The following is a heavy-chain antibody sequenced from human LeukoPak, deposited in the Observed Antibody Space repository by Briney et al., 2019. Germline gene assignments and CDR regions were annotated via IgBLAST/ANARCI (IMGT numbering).Heavy chain of an antibody. J-gene: IGHJ5*02. V-gene: IGHV3-48*01. CDR2: ISSSSSTI. CDR3: ARGPLGIVVVPAAPA. CDR1: GFTFSSYS. Sequence: PGGSLRLSCAASGFTFSSYSMNWVRQAPGKGLEWVSYISSSSSTIYYADSVKDRFTISRDNAKNSLYLQMNSLRAEDTAVYYCARGPLGIVVVPAAPAWGQGTLVTVSS. D-gene: IGHD2-2*01.